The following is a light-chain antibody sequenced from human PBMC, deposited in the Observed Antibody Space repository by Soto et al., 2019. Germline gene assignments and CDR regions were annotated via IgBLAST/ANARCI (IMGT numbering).Light chain of an antibody. Sequence: QITQYTSALSAAVGYSITISFRLLQEIGCRLACFQQKAGKAPQYLTQAASILQSGVPSRFSGNESGTEFILTINNLQPEDFASYFCLQVYSFPRTFGLVTKVYIK. V-gene: IGKV1-12*01. J-gene: IGKJ1*01. CDR2: AAS. CDR1: QEIGCR. CDR3: LQVYSFPRT.